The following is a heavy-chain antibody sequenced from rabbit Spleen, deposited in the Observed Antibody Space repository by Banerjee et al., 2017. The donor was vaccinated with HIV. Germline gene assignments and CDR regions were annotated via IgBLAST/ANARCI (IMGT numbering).Heavy chain of an antibody. CDR2: INIVTGKS. Sequence: EQLEESGGGLVQPEGSLTLTCKASGVSLHDKDVMCWVRPAPGKGLEWIACINIVTGKSVYARWAKGRFTMSRTSSTTVTLQMTSLTAADTATYFCARETSSGWGIISFYFSLWGQGTLVTVS. J-gene: IGHJ4*01. CDR3: ARETSSGWGIISFYFSL. CDR1: GVSLHDKDV. V-gene: IGHV1S45*01. D-gene: IGHD4-1*01.